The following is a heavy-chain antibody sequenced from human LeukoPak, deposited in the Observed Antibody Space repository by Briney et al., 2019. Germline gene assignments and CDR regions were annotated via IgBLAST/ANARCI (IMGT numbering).Heavy chain of an antibody. V-gene: IGHV4-31*03. CDR3: ARGKDLWSGYRDY. J-gene: IGHJ4*02. D-gene: IGHD3-3*01. Sequence: QVQLQESGPGLVKPSQTLSLTCTVSGGSISSGGYYWIWIRQHPGRGLEGIGYIYYSGSTYYNPSLKSRMTISVDTSKNQFSLNLSSVTAADTAVYYCARGKDLWSGYRDYWGQGTLVTVSS. CDR1: GGSISSGGYY. CDR2: IYYSGST.